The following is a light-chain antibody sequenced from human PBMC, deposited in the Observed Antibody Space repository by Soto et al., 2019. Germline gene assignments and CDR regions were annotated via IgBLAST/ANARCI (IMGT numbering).Light chain of an antibody. CDR2: GAS. CDR3: QHRGKWPRT. CDR1: QSVSSY. V-gene: IGKV3-11*01. Sequence: EIVLTQSPATLSLSPGERATLSCSASQSVSSYLAWYQQKPGQAPRLLIYGASTRATGIPARFSGSGSGTDFRLTISSVESEDFAVYYCQHRGKWPRTFGQGTKLEIK. J-gene: IGKJ2*01.